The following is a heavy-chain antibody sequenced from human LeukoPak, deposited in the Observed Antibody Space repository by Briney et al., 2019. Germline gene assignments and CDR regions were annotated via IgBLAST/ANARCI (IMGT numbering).Heavy chain of an antibody. CDR1: GFTFSSYA. CDR3: AKVRDLDTVLGRFDN. V-gene: IGHV3-23*01. CDR2: ISGNGGRT. J-gene: IGHJ5*02. D-gene: IGHD5-18*01. Sequence: GGSLRLSCAASGFTFSSYARSWVRQAPGKGLEWVSVISGNGGRTYYADSVKGRFTISRDNSKNTLYLQMNSLRAEDTAVYYCAKVRDLDTVLGRFDNWGQGTLVTVSS.